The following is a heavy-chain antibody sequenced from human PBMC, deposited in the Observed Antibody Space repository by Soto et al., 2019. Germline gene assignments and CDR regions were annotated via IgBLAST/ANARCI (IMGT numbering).Heavy chain of an antibody. CDR3: ATAHEYAGNSAAFDI. CDR2: ILPIFGTA. Sequence: QVQLVQSGAEVKKPGSSVKVSCKASGGTFSTSSINWVRQAPGQRPEWMGNILPIFGTADYAQKFQDRVTITADKSTNTAYMELRSLFSEATAVYYCATAHEYAGNSAAFDIWGQGTVVTVSS. J-gene: IGHJ3*02. D-gene: IGHD1-1*01. CDR1: GGTFSTSS. V-gene: IGHV1-69*14.